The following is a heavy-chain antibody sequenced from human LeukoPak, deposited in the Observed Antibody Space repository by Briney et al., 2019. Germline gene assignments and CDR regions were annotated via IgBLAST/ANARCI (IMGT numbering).Heavy chain of an antibody. CDR2: IYPGDSDT. CDR3: ARPHDGIAARTNWYFDL. J-gene: IGHJ2*01. CDR1: GYSFTSYW. Sequence: PGESLKISCKGSGYSFTSYWIGWVRQMPGKGLEWMGIIYPGDSDTRYSPSFQGQVTISADKSISTAYLQWSSLKASDTAMYYCARPHDGIAARTNWYFDLWGRGTLVTVSS. D-gene: IGHD6-6*01. V-gene: IGHV5-51*01.